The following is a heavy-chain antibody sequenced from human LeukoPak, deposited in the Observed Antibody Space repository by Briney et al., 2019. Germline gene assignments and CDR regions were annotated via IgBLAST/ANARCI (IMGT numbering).Heavy chain of an antibody. V-gene: IGHV3-30*02. J-gene: IGHJ4*02. D-gene: IGHD2-21*02. CDR1: GFTFRLFG. CDR3: ATVKTDILIPDS. Sequence: GGSLRLSCVASGFTFRLFGMHWVRQAPGKGLEWVSFIRFDGSNTYHADSVKGRFTISRDNSKNTLYLQMNSLTSADTAVYYCATVKTDILIPDSWGQGTLVTVSS. CDR2: IRFDGSNT.